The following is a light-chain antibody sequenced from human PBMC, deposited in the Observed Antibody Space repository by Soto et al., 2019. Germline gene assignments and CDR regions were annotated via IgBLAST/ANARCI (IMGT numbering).Light chain of an antibody. Sequence: QSALTQPASVSGSPGQSITISCTGTDSDVGGYNYVSWYQQHPGKAPKLIIYGVTNRPSGVSNRFSGSKSGNTASLTISGLQAEDEADYYCQSYDSSLSGAVFGGGTKLTVL. CDR2: GVT. CDR3: QSYDSSLSGAV. V-gene: IGLV2-14*01. J-gene: IGLJ3*02. CDR1: DSDVGGYNY.